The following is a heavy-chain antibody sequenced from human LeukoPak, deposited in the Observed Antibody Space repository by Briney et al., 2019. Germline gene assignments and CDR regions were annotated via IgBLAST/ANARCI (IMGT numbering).Heavy chain of an antibody. D-gene: IGHD6-13*01. Sequence: SETLSLTCTVSHYSISSNYYWGWIWQPPGKGLEWIGSIYHSGSTYYNPSLKSRVTISVDTSKNQFSLKLTSVTAADTAVYYCARDGVSSSWPYWYFDLWGRGTLVTVSS. CDR3: ARDGVSSSWPYWYFDL. V-gene: IGHV4-38-2*02. CDR1: HYSISSNYY. CDR2: IYHSGST. J-gene: IGHJ2*01.